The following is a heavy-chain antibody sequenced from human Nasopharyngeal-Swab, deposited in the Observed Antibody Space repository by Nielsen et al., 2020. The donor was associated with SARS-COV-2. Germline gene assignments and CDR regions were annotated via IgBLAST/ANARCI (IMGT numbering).Heavy chain of an antibody. J-gene: IGHJ4*02. V-gene: IGHV1-58*01. CDR2: IVVGSGNT. CDR3: AAGSAYYDRRDTTFDY. D-gene: IGHD3-22*01. CDR1: GFTFTTSA. Sequence: SVKVSCKASGFTFTTSAVQWVRQARGQRLEWIGWIVVGSGNTNYAQKFQERVTITRDMSTSTAYMELSSLRSEDTAVYYCAAGSAYYDRRDTTFDYWGQGTLVTVSS.